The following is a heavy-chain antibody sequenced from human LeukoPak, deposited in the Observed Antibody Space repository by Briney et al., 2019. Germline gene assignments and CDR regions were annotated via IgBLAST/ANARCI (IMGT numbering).Heavy chain of an antibody. Sequence: SETLSLTCTVSGGSVNYYYWSWIRQTPEKGLEWIGYIFYRGNTKYNPSLKSRVTISVDTSKNQFYLDLRSVTAADTGVYYCARWIAVAGSSMYYFDFWGQGTLVTVSS. J-gene: IGHJ4*02. V-gene: IGHV4-59*02. CDR3: ARWIAVAGSSMYYFDF. CDR1: GGSVNYYY. D-gene: IGHD6-19*01. CDR2: IFYRGNT.